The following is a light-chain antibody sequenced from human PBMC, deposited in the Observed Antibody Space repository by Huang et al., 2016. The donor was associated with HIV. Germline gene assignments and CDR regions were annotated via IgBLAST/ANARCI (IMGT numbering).Light chain of an antibody. CDR2: DTS. V-gene: IGKV3-11*01. CDR3: HQRAGWPL. J-gene: IGKJ4*02. CDR1: QTISSY. Sequence: VLPQSPATLSLSPGERATLSCRASQTISSYLAWYQHKPGQPPRLLIYDTSKRATGIPGRCSGSGSGTDFTLTISSLEPEDFAVYYCHQRAGWPLFGGGTKVEIK.